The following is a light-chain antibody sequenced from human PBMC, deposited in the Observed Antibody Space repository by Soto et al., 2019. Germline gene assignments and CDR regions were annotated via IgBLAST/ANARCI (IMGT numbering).Light chain of an antibody. CDR1: SSNIGGYNV. Sequence: QSALTQPASVSGSPGQSVTISCSGTSSNIGGYNVVSWYQQHPGKAPKVIVYEGIKRPSGVSDRFSGSTSGSTASLTISGHPAEDEAEYYRCSYVGATTSVFGSGTKVTVL. CDR3: CSYVGATTSV. CDR2: EGI. V-gene: IGLV2-23*01. J-gene: IGLJ1*01.